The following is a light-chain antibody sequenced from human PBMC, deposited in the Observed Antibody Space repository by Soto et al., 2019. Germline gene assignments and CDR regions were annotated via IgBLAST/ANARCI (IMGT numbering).Light chain of an antibody. CDR3: QQRSNWPRIT. CDR2: GAS. V-gene: IGKV3-11*01. CDR1: QSVSTY. Sequence: EIVLTQSPATLSLSPGERATLSCRASQSVSTYLAWYQQRPGQAPRLLIYGASTRATGIPARFSGSGSGTEFTLTISSLEPEDFAVYYCQQRSNWPRITFGQGTRLEIK. J-gene: IGKJ5*01.